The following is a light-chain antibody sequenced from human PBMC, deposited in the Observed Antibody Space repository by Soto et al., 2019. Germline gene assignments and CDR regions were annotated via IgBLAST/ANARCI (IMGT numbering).Light chain of an antibody. J-gene: IGLJ2*01. V-gene: IGLV2-11*01. Sequence: QSALTQPRSVSGYPGQSVTISCTGTSSDIGGYNYVSWYQQHPGKAPKVMIYDVTKRPSGVPDRFSGSKSGNTAALTISGLRAEDEADYYCCSYAGTNIVVFGGGTKLTVL. CDR3: CSYAGTNIVV. CDR2: DVT. CDR1: SSDIGGYNY.